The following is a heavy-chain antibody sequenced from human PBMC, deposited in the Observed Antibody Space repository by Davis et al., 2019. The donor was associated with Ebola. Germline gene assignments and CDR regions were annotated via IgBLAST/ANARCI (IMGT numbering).Heavy chain of an antibody. CDR2: FSYGDNT. Sequence: SENLSLTCTVSGASISSRSYYWGWIRQPPGKGLEWVGSFSYGDNTHYYNPSLRSRVTISVDTSRNQFSLKLSSATAADTAVYYCARPWYSGTYYDAYDIWGQGTMVAVSS. D-gene: IGHD1-26*01. V-gene: IGHV4-39*01. J-gene: IGHJ3*02. CDR1: GASISSRSYY. CDR3: ARPWYSGTYYDAYDI.